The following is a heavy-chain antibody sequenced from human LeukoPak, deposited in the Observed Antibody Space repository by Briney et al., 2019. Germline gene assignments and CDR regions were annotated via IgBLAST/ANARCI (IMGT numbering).Heavy chain of an antibody. V-gene: IGHV5-51*01. Sequence: GESLKISCKASGYSFNSYYIGWVRQMPGKGLEWMGMIYPGDPETRYSPSFQGHVTISLDRSITTAYLRFNNLKASDTAMYYCARGVDFWSGSPYFDFWGRGTLVTVSS. J-gene: IGHJ4*02. CDR1: GYSFNSYY. D-gene: IGHD3-3*01. CDR3: ARGVDFWSGSPYFDF. CDR2: IYPGDPET.